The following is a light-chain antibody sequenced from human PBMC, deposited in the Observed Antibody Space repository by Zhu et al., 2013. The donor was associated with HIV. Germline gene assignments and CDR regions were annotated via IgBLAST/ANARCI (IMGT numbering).Light chain of an antibody. J-gene: IGKJ4*01. Sequence: NVLTQSPGTLSLSPGERATLSCRASQSLSSNLAWYQQKPGQAPRLLIYDASNRATGIPARFSASGSGTDFTLTISSLQPEDFAVYYCQQRSNWPRLTFGGGTKVEI. CDR2: DAS. CDR1: QSLSSN. V-gene: IGKV3-11*01. CDR3: QQRSNWPRLT.